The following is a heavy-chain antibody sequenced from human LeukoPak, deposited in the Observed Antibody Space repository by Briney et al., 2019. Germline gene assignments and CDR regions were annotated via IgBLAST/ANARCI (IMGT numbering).Heavy chain of an antibody. D-gene: IGHD1-1*01. J-gene: IGHJ3*02. Sequence: GESLKISCKSPGYSFTGYWIGWVRQMPGKGLEWMGMIYPADSDSRYSPSFQGQVTISADKSINIAYLQWSSLKASDTAMYYCARHTGSTGAFDIWGQGTMVTVSS. CDR3: ARHTGSTGAFDI. CDR2: IYPADSDS. CDR1: GYSFTGYW. V-gene: IGHV5-51*01.